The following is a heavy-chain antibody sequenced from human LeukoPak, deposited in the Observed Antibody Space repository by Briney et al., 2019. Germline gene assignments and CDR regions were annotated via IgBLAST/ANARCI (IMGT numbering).Heavy chain of an antibody. CDR1: GFTVSSNY. CDR3: ARDRPYSGYDP. J-gene: IGHJ5*02. V-gene: IGHV3-53*01. D-gene: IGHD5-12*01. CDR2: IYSGGST. Sequence: PGGSLRLSCAASGFTVSSNYMSWVRQAPGKGLEWVSVIYSGGSTYYADSVKGRFTISRDNSKNTLYLQMNSLRAEDTAVYYCARDRPYSGYDPWGQGTLVTVSS.